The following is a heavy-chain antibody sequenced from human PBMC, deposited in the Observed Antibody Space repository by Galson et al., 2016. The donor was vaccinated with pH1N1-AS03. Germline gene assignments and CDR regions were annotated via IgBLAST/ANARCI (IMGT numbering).Heavy chain of an antibody. Sequence: SVKVSCKASGRTFSSSTVSWVRQAPGQGLEWMGGIIPMLGSANYAQKFHDRVTITADESTSTVFMELSSLRSDDTAVYYCAKDRAYTFEGRFDSWGQGTVVTVSS. CDR2: IIPMLGSA. D-gene: IGHD5-18*01. J-gene: IGHJ4*02. V-gene: IGHV1-69*13. CDR3: AKDRAYTFEGRFDS. CDR1: GRTFSSST.